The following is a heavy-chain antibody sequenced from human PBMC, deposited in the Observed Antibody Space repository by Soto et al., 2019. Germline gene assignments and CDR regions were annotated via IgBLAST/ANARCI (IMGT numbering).Heavy chain of an antibody. J-gene: IGHJ4*02. CDR1: GGSISSSSYY. CDR2: IYYSGST. V-gene: IGHV4-39*01. Sequence: QLQLQESGPGLVKPSETLSLTCTVSGGSISSSSYYWGWIRQPPGKGLEWIGSIYYSGSTYYNPSLNSRVTISVDTSKNQFSLKLSSVTAADTAVYYCARLATGYYDSSGYYYFDYWGQGTLVTVSS. CDR3: ARLATGYYDSSGYYYFDY. D-gene: IGHD3-22*01.